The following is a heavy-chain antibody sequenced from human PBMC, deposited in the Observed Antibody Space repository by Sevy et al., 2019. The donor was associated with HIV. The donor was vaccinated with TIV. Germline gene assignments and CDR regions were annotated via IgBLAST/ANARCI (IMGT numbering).Heavy chain of an antibody. Sequence: GGSLRLSCAASGFTFSSYWMSWVRQAPGKGLEWVANIKQDGSEKYYVDSVKGRFTISRDNAKNSLYLQMNSLRADDTAVYYCARAEQVTMLVVFGGLYFDSWGQGTLVTVSS. J-gene: IGHJ4*02. CDR2: IKQDGSEK. CDR3: ARAEQVTMLVVFGGLYFDS. CDR1: GFTFSSYW. V-gene: IGHV3-7*01. D-gene: IGHD3-22*01.